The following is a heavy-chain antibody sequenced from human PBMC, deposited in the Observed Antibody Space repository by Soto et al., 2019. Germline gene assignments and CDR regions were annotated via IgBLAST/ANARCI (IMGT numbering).Heavy chain of an antibody. CDR3: STAGYVSRGYPDY. V-gene: IGHV3-30*03. CDR1: GFTFSSYG. D-gene: IGHD3-22*01. Sequence: QVQPVESGGGVVQPGRSLRLSCAASGFTFSSYGMHWVRQAPGKGLEWVAVISYDGSNKYYADSVKGRFTISRDNSKNTPYLHLNSLRAEDMAVYYYSTAGYVSRGYPDYWGQGTLVTVSA. CDR2: ISYDGSNK. J-gene: IGHJ4*02.